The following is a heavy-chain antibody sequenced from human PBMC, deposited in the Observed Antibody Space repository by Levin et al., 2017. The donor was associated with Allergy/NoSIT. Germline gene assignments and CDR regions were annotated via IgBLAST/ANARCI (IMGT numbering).Heavy chain of an antibody. CDR3: ARVYYYGSAPDY. CDR1: GGSFSGYY. J-gene: IGHJ4*02. V-gene: IGHV4-34*01. Sequence: SETLSLTCAVYGGSFSGYYWSWIRQPPGKGLEWIGEINHSGSTNYNPSLKSRVTISVDTSKNQFSLKLSSVTAADTAVYYCARVYYYGSAPDYWGQGTLVTVSS. D-gene: IGHD3-10*01. CDR2: INHSGST.